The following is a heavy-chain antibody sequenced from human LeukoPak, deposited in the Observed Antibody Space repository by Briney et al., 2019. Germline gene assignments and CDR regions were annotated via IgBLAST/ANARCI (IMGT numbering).Heavy chain of an antibody. D-gene: IGHD6-13*01. Sequence: GASVKVSCKASGYTFTGYYMHWVRQTPGQGLEWMGWINPNIGDTNYARKFQGRVTMTRDTSISTAYMELSRLRFDDTAVYYCARINSSRWYDFWGQGTLVTVSS. J-gene: IGHJ4*02. CDR2: INPNIGDT. CDR3: ARINSSRWYDF. CDR1: GYTFTGYY. V-gene: IGHV1-2*02.